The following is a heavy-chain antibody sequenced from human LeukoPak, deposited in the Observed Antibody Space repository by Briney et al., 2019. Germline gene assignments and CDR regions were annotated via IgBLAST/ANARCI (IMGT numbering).Heavy chain of an antibody. CDR3: ARATGAYGPPFDF. Sequence: GRSLRLSCAASGFTFSSYAVHWVRQAPGKGLEWVAIISYDGSDQYYADSVKGRFTISRDTSNNTLYLQMNSLRADDTAVYYCARATGAYGPPFDFWGQGTLVTVSS. V-gene: IGHV3-30-3*01. D-gene: IGHD2-8*02. CDR1: GFTFSSYA. J-gene: IGHJ4*02. CDR2: ISYDGSDQ.